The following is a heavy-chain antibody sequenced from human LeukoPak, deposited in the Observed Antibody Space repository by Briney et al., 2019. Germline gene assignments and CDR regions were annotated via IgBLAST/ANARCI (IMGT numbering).Heavy chain of an antibody. CDR3: ARASPLGLNWFDP. CDR1: GGSFSGYC. D-gene: IGHD3/OR15-3a*01. CDR2: INHSGST. Sequence: PSETLSLTCAVYGGSFSGYCWSWIRQPPGKGLEWIGEINHSGSTNYNPSLKSRITISVDTSKNQFSLKLSSVTAADTAVYYCARASPLGLNWFDPWGQGTLVTVSS. J-gene: IGHJ5*02. V-gene: IGHV4-34*01.